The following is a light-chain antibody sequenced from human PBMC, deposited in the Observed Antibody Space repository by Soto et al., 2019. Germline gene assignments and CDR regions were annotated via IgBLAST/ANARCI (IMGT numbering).Light chain of an antibody. V-gene: IGLV2-8*01. Sequence: QSALTQPPSASGSPGQSVTISCTGTSSDVGGYDYVSWYQQYPGKAHKLMIYGVSKRPSGVPDRFTGSKSGNTASLTVSGLQAEDEADYYCSSYVGSNNFYVFGTGTKVTVL. CDR3: SSYVGSNNFYV. J-gene: IGLJ1*01. CDR1: SSDVGGYDY. CDR2: GVS.